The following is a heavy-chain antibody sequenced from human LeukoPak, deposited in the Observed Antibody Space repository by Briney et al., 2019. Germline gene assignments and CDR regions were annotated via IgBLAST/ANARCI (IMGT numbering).Heavy chain of an antibody. D-gene: IGHD3-3*01. J-gene: IGHJ4*02. CDR1: GFTFSTYW. Sequence: GGSLRLSCAASGFTFSTYWMTWVRQAPGKGLEWVANIKQDGSEKYFVDSVKGRFTISRDNAKNSLYLQMNSLRAEDTAVYYSVRDFRFLEDYWGQGTLVTVSS. CDR3: VRDFRFLEDY. V-gene: IGHV3-7*01. CDR2: IKQDGSEK.